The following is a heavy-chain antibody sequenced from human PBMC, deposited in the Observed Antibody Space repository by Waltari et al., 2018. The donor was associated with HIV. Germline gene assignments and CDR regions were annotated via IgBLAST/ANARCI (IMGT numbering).Heavy chain of an antibody. J-gene: IGHJ2*01. V-gene: IGHV3-30*18. D-gene: IGHD3-9*01. Sequence: QVQLVESGGGVVQPGRSLRLSCAASGFTFNNYDIHWVRQAPDKGLEWVASITTDEIKDYADSVKGRLTLSRDIAKDALYLQMNSLRTEDTAVYHWAKGPRPIDRWVRNVDLWGRGTLVTVSS. CDR2: ITTDEIK. CDR1: GFTFNNYD. CDR3: AKGPRPIDRWVRNVDL.